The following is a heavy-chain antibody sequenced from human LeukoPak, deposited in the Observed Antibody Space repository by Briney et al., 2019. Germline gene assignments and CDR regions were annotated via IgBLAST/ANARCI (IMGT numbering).Heavy chain of an antibody. CDR2: ISSSSSYI. CDR3: ARDDSSGYYQDY. CDR1: GFTFSSYS. D-gene: IGHD3-22*01. V-gene: IGHV3-21*01. Sequence: GGSLRLSCAASGFTFSSYSMNWVRQAPGKGLEWVSSISSSSSYIYYADSVKGRFTISRDNAKNSLYLQMNSLRAEDTAVYYCARDDSSGYYQDYCGQRNLVTVSS. J-gene: IGHJ4*02.